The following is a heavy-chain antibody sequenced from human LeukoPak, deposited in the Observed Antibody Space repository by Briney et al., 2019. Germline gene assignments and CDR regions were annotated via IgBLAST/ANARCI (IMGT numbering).Heavy chain of an antibody. CDR3: ARDRYGSGSSPFDY. J-gene: IGHJ4*02. D-gene: IGHD3-10*01. CDR2: IYSGGST. V-gene: IGHV3-53*01. CDR1: GFTFSSYA. Sequence: QPGGSLRLSCAASGFTFSSYAMSWVRQAPGKGLEWVSVIYSGGSTYYADSVKGRFTISRDNSKNTLYLQMNSLRAEDTAVYYCARDRYGSGSSPFDYWGQGTLVTVSS.